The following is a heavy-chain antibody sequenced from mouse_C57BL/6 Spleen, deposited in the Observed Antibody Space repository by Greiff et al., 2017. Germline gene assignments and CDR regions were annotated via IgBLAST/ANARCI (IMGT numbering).Heavy chain of an antibody. V-gene: IGHV5-16*01. CDR1: GFTFSDYY. J-gene: IGHJ2*01. D-gene: IGHD4-1*01. Sequence: DVKLVESEGGLVQPGSSMKLSCTASGFTFSDYYMAWVRQVPEKGLEWVANINYDGSSTYYLDSLKSRFILSTDNAKNILYLQMSSLKSEDTATYYCARDSWDGIDYWGQGTPLTVSS. CDR2: INYDGSST. CDR3: ARDSWDGIDY.